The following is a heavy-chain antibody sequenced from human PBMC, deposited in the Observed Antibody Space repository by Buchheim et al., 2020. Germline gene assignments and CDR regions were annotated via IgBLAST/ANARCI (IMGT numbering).Heavy chain of an antibody. Sequence: QVQLVQSAAEAKKPGASVKLSCKASGYTFTKYTIHWIRQAPGRGLEWMAWITPGNENTQSSHQFEGRVIFTRDISATPAYMELRSLTSDDTAVYYCARDAGLGFITIAPAANFEFWGQGSL. D-gene: IGHD2-2*01. CDR2: ITPGNENT. J-gene: IGHJ4*02. V-gene: IGHV1-3*01. CDR1: GYTFTKYT. CDR3: ARDAGLGFITIAPAANFEF.